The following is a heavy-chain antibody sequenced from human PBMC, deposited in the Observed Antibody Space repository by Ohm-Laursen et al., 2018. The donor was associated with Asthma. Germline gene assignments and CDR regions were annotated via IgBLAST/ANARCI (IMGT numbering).Heavy chain of an antibody. Sequence: SLRLSCTASVFPFSKYAFHWVRQAPGKGLEWVAIISYDGTSEYYADSVKGRVAISRDDSKNTVYLQMNNLRVEDTAVYYCASDPYSDYIWGTCASWGQGTLVTVSS. J-gene: IGHJ5*02. V-gene: IGHV3-30*09. CDR2: ISYDGTSE. CDR1: VFPFSKYA. D-gene: IGHD3-16*01. CDR3: ASDPYSDYIWGTCAS.